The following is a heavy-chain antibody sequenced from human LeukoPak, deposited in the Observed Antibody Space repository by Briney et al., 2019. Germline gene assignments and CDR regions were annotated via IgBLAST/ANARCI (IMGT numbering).Heavy chain of an antibody. V-gene: IGHV3-21*04. CDR2: ISGSGSYI. J-gene: IGHJ6*03. CDR3: ARVTGDYYYMDV. Sequence: PGGSLRLSCAASGFTFSDYSMNWVRQTPRKGLEWVSCISGSGSYIYYADSVKGRFTISRDNAKNSLHLQVNSLRAEDTAVYYCARVTGDYYYMDVWGKGTTVTVSS. CDR1: GFTFSDYS. D-gene: IGHD3-16*01.